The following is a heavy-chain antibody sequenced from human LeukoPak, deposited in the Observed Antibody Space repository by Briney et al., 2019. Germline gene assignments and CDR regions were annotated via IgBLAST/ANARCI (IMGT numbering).Heavy chain of an antibody. J-gene: IGHJ4*02. D-gene: IGHD6-13*01. CDR1: GFTFSNYA. CDR2: ISYDGTNK. CDR3: AKLSIAAEDY. Sequence: GGSLRLSCAASGFTFSNYAMHWVRQAPGQGLEWVAIISYDGTNKYYADSVKGRFTISRDNSKKTLYLQMNSLRAEDTAVYYCAKLSIAAEDYWGQGTLVTVSS. V-gene: IGHV3-30-3*02.